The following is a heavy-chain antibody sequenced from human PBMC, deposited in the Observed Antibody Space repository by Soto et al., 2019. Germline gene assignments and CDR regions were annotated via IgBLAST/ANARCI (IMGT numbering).Heavy chain of an antibody. Sequence: EVQLVESGGGLVKPGGSLRLSCAASGFTFSSYSMYWVCQAPGKGLEWVSSISSSSSYIYYADSVKGRFTISRDNAKNSLYLQMNSLRAEDTAVYYCARDQPGYSYGYGLGYWGQGTLVTVSS. D-gene: IGHD5-18*01. CDR3: ARDQPGYSYGYGLGY. J-gene: IGHJ4*02. V-gene: IGHV3-21*01. CDR2: ISSSSSYI. CDR1: GFTFSSYS.